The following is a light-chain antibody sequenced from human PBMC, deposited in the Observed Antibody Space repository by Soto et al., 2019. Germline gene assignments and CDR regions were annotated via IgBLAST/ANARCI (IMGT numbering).Light chain of an antibody. Sequence: EIVLTQSPATLSLSPWERATLSCRASQSVSSYLAWYQQKPGQAPRLLIYGASRRATGIPDRFTGSGSGTDFTLTISRLEPEDFAVYYCQQYVSSPWAFGQGTKVDIK. J-gene: IGKJ1*01. CDR3: QQYVSSPWA. V-gene: IGKV3-20*01. CDR2: GAS. CDR1: QSVSSY.